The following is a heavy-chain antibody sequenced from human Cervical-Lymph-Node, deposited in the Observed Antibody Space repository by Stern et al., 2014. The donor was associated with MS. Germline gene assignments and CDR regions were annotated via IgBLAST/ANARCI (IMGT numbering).Heavy chain of an antibody. CDR3: ATHRGRVTYYYGMDV. CDR2: FDPEHGET. CDR1: GYTLSEIS. V-gene: IGHV1-24*01. Sequence: QVQLVQSGAEVKKPGASVKVSCKVSGYTLSEISMHWVRQAPGKGLEWMGGFDPEHGETRYAQKFLGRVTMAEDRSTDTAYMELSSLRSEDTAVYYCATHRGRVTYYYGMDVWGQGTTVTVSS. J-gene: IGHJ6*02. D-gene: IGHD2-21*02.